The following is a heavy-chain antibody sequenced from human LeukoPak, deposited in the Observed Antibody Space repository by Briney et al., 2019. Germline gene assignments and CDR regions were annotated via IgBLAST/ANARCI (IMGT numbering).Heavy chain of an antibody. Sequence: ASVKVSCKASGGTFSSYAISWVRQAPGQGLEWMGWISAYNGDTNYAQKLQGRVTMTTDTSTSTAYMELRSLRSDDTAVYYCARDSYCSGGSCYSAPSPFDYWGQGTLVTVSS. J-gene: IGHJ4*02. CDR2: ISAYNGDT. CDR3: ARDSYCSGGSCYSAPSPFDY. V-gene: IGHV1-18*01. D-gene: IGHD2-15*01. CDR1: GGTFSSYA.